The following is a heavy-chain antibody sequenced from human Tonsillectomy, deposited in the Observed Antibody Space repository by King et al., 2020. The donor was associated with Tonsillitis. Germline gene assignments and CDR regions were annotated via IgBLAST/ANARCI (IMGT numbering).Heavy chain of an antibody. CDR2: IYYNGGT. CDR1: GGSISSYY. J-gene: IGHJ4*02. CDR3: ASGDYVPKFDY. V-gene: IGHV4-59*08. D-gene: IGHD4-17*01. Sequence: VQLQESGPGLVKPSETLALTCTVSGGSISSYYWSWIRQPPGKGLEWIGYIYYNGGTNYNPSLKMRVTISVDTSKNQFSLKLSSVTAADTAVYYWASGDYVPKFDYWGQGTLVTVSS.